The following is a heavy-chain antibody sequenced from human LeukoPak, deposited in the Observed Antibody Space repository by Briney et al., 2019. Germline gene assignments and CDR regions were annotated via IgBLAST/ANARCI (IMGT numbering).Heavy chain of an antibody. Sequence: SETLSLTCTVSGGSISSGSYYWSWIRQPAGKGLEWIGSIYYSGSTYYNPSLKSRVTISVDTSKNQFSLKLSSVTAADTAVYYCARFARVRFLEWLPEFDYWGQGTLVTVSS. CDR3: ARFARVRFLEWLPEFDY. CDR1: GGSISSGSYY. J-gene: IGHJ4*02. CDR2: IYYSGST. V-gene: IGHV4-39*07. D-gene: IGHD3-3*01.